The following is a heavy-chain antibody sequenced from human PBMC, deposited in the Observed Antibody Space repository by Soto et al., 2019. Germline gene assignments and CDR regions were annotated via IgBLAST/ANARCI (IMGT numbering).Heavy chain of an antibody. V-gene: IGHV3-11*01. J-gene: IGHJ4*02. D-gene: IGHD3-10*01. CDR3: ARDARDRPRYYSTPDY. CDR1: GFTFSDSY. Sequence: PGGSLRLSCAASGFTFSDSYMTWIRQAPGKGLEWVSYISSSGLTIYYADSVKGRFTVSRDNAKNLLYLQMNNLRAEDTAMYYCARDARDRPRYYSTPDYSCLAPLLTLSS. CDR2: ISSSGLTI.